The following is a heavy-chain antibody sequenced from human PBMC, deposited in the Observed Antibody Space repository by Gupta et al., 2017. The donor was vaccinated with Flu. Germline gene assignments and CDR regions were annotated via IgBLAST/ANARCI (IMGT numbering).Heavy chain of an antibody. CDR1: FDDYA. CDR2: ISWNSDTI. D-gene: IGHD6-13*01. CDR3: VKDRGYTWDAIDF. V-gene: IGHV3-9*01. Sequence: FDDYAMHWGRQAQGKGLEWVSGISWNSDTIGYADSVKGRFTLSRDTAKNSLYLQMNSLRPEDTALYYCVKDRGYTWDAIDFWGQGTMVTVSS. J-gene: IGHJ3*01.